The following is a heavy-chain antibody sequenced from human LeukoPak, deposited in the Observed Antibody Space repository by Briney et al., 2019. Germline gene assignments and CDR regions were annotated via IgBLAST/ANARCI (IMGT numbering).Heavy chain of an antibody. CDR3: AGGPPEDTSSGY. D-gene: IGHD3-22*01. CDR2: MRPKKSDT. CDR1: GYSLSTYD. J-gene: IGHJ4*02. V-gene: IGHV1-8*01. Sequence: ASVEVSCKASGYSLSTYDINWVRQAPGQGLEWLGWMRPKKSDTGYARKFQGRVTLTWNISTDTAFMELNSLTPEDTAVYFCAGGPPEDTSSGYWGQGTLVTVSS.